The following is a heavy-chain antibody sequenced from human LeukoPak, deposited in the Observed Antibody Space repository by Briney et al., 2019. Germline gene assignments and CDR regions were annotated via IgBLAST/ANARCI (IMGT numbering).Heavy chain of an antibody. CDR3: ARGGIHCSGGSCYSGRYYYYMDV. V-gene: IGHV1-2*02. D-gene: IGHD2-15*01. Sequence: ASVKVSCKASGYTFTGYYMHWVRQAPGQGLEWMGWINPNSGGINYAQKFQGRVTMTRDTSISTAYMELSRLRSDDTAMYYCARGGIHCSGGSCYSGRYYYYMDVWGKGTTVTVSS. CDR2: INPNSGGI. J-gene: IGHJ6*03. CDR1: GYTFTGYY.